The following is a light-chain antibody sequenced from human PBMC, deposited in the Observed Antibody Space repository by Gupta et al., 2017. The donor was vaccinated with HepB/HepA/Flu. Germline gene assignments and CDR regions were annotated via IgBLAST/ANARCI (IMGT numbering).Light chain of an antibody. CDR2: VAS. CDR3: LESDSIRLT. J-gene: IGKJ4*01. CDR1: QSVSRY. V-gene: IGKV1-39*01. Sequence: IQMTQSPSSLSASVGDRVTITCRASQSVSRYLNWYQQKPGEGPKLLIYVASKLQSGVPSRFSASASVTDITLTMSSRHLEDYATYYCLESDSIRLTFGGGTRVEIK.